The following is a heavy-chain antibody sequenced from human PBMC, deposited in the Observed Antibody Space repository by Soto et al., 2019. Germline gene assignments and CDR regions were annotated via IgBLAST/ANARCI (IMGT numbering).Heavy chain of an antibody. CDR1: GGTFSSYA. CDR2: IIPIFGTA. J-gene: IGHJ5*02. Sequence: QVQLVQSGAEVKKPGSSVKVSCKASGGTFSSYAISWVRQAPGQGLEWMRGIIPIFGTANYAQKFQGRVTITADESTSTAYMELSSLRSEDTAVYYCARDLGWELKREGWFDPWGQGTLVTVSS. D-gene: IGHD1-26*01. V-gene: IGHV1-69*01. CDR3: ARDLGWELKREGWFDP.